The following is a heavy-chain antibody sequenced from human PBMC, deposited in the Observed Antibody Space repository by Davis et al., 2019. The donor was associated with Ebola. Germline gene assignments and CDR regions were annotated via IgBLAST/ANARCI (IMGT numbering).Heavy chain of an antibody. J-gene: IGHJ4*02. D-gene: IGHD3-9*01. Sequence: ASVKVSCKASGYTFTRFAMHWVRQAPGQRLEWMGWINPNSGGTNYAQKFQGRVTMTRDTSISTAYMELSRLRSDDTAVYYCARELLVTGYKCADYWGQGTLVTVSS. CDR3: ARELLVTGYKCADY. V-gene: IGHV1-2*02. CDR2: INPNSGGT. CDR1: GYTFTRFA.